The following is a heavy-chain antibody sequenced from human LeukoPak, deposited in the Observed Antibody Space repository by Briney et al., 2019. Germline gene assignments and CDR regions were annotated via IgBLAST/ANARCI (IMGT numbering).Heavy chain of an antibody. Sequence: PGGSLRLSCAASGFTFSTSTMHWVRQAPGKGLECLAVISYDGSNKFYADSVKGRFAISRDNSRNTLYLQRNSLRGYDSAVYYCARPLSNGYFHDSGGYYPYAMDVWGQGTTVTVSS. D-gene: IGHD3-22*01. CDR3: ARPLSNGYFHDSGGYYPYAMDV. CDR2: ISYDGSNK. CDR1: GFTFSTST. V-gene: IGHV3-30*09. J-gene: IGHJ6*02.